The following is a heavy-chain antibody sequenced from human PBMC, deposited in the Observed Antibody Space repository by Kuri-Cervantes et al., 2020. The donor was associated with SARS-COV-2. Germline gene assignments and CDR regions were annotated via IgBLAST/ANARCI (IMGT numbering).Heavy chain of an antibody. V-gene: IGHV3-30*03. CDR3: AREASSDYDPYYYYYGMDV. CDR1: GFTFSSYG. CDR2: ISYDGSNK. J-gene: IGHJ6*02. Sequence: LSLSCAASGFTFSSYGMHWVRQAPGKGLEWVAVISYDGSNKYYADSVKGRFTISRDNSKNTLYLQMNSLRAEDTAVYYCAREASSDYDPYYYYYGMDVWGQGTTVTVSS. D-gene: IGHD5-12*01.